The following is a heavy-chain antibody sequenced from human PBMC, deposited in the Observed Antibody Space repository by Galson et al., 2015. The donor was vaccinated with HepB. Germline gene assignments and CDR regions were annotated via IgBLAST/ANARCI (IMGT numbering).Heavy chain of an antibody. D-gene: IGHD2-2*01. CDR3: ARGSRGIVVVPAAKESADFDY. CDR1: GYTFTSYG. CDR2: ISAYNGNT. J-gene: IGHJ4*02. V-gene: IGHV1-18*01. Sequence: SVKVSCKASGYTFTSYGISWVRQAPGQGLEWMGWISAYNGNTNYAQKLQGRVTMTTDTSTSTAYMELRSLRSDDTAVYYCARGSRGIVVVPAAKESADFDYWGQGTLVTVSS.